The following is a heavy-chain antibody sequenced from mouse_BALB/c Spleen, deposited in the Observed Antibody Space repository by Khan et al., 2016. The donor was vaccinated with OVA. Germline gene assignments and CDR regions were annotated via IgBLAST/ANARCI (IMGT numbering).Heavy chain of an antibody. CDR1: GYTFTNYV. D-gene: IGHD4-1*01. V-gene: IGHV1S136*01. CDR2: INPDNDGI. Sequence: IQLVQSGPDLVKPGASVKMSCKASGYTFTNYVMHWVKQKPGQGLEWIGYINPDNDGIRYNEKFKDKATLTSDKSSSTAYLELSSLTSEDSAVYYCAREASNGDFSFAYWGQGTLVTVSA. J-gene: IGHJ3*01. CDR3: AREASNGDFSFAY.